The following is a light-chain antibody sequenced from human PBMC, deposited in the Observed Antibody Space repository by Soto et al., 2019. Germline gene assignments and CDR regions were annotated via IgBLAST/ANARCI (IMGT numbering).Light chain of an antibody. CDR2: AAS. CDR3: QQSYSTPMYT. Sequence: DIQMTQSPSSLSASVGDRVTITCRASQSISSYLNWYQQKPGKAHKLLIYAASSLQSGGPSRFSGSGSGTDFTLTISSLQPEDFATYYCQQSYSTPMYTFGQGTKLEIK. V-gene: IGKV1-39*01. J-gene: IGKJ2*01. CDR1: QSISSY.